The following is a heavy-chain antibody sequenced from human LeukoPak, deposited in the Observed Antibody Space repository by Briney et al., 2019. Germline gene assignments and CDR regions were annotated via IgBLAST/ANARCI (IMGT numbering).Heavy chain of an antibody. V-gene: IGHV3-49*03. CDR3: TKRMLSGADSPFDY. CDR2: IRSKAYGGTT. J-gene: IGHJ4*02. Sequence: PGGSLRLSCTASGFTFGDYAMSWFRQAPGKGLEWVGFIRSKAYGGTTEYAASVKGRFTISRDDSKSIAYLQMNSLKTEDTAVYYCTKRMLSGADSPFDYWGQGTLVTVSS. CDR1: GFTFGDYA. D-gene: IGHD5-12*01.